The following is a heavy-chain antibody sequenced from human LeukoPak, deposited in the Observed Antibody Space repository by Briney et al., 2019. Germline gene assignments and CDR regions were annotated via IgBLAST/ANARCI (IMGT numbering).Heavy chain of an antibody. CDR3: AKNPYEYYFDY. CDR2: INPNSGDT. V-gene: IGHV1-2*02. J-gene: IGHJ4*02. CDR1: GYTLTGYY. Sequence: GASVKVSCKASGYTLTGYYMHWLRQAPGQGLEWMGWINPNSGDTNYAQKFQGRVTMTRDTSINIAYMELSRLTSDDTAVYYCAKNPYEYYFDYWGQGTLVTVSS. D-gene: IGHD5-12*01.